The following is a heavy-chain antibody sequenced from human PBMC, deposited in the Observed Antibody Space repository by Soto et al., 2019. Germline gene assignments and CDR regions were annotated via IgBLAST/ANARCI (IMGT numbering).Heavy chain of an antibody. J-gene: IGHJ5*02. V-gene: IGHV3-11*01. CDR2: ISSSGSTI. Sequence: GCRRCACSASGCTFSDYYMSGIRQAPGKGLEWVSYISSSGSTIYYADSVKGRFTISRDNAKNSLYLQMNSLRAEDTAVYYCARVDFWSGYYDFWFDPWGQGTLVTVSA. CDR1: GCTFSDYY. CDR3: ARVDFWSGYYDFWFDP. D-gene: IGHD3-3*01.